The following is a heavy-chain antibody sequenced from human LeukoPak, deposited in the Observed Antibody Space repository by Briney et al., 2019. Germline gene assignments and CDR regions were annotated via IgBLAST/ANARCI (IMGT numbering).Heavy chain of an antibody. CDR3: AKVGAADVVY. V-gene: IGHV3-9*01. Sequence: GGSLRLSCAASGFTFDDYAMHWVRQAPGKGLEWVSGISWNSGSIGYADSVKGRFTISRDNAKNSLYLQMNSLRAEDTALYYCAKVGAADVVYWGQGTLVTVSS. CDR1: GFTFDDYA. CDR2: ISWNSGSI. D-gene: IGHD6-13*01. J-gene: IGHJ4*02.